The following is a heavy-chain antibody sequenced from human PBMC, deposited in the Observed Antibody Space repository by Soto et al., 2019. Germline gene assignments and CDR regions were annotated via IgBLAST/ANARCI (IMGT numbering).Heavy chain of an antibody. D-gene: IGHD6-19*01. CDR2: IYSGGST. J-gene: IGHJ4*02. CDR1: GFTVSSNY. V-gene: IGHV3-66*01. CDR3: ARGMRYSSGWYYFDY. Sequence: EVQLVESGGGLDQPGGSLRLSCAASGFTVSSNYMSWVRQAPGKGLEWVSVIYSGGSTYYADSVKGRFTISRDNSKNTLYLQMNMLRAEDTAVYYCARGMRYSSGWYYFDYWGQGTLVTVSS.